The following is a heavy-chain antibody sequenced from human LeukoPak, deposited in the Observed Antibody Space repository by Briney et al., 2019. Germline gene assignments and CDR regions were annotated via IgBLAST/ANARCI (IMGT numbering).Heavy chain of an antibody. CDR3: ARWRGSTSERSDY. D-gene: IGHD2-2*01. CDR2: IKQDGSAK. V-gene: IGHV3-7*01. Sequence: PGGSLRLSCTASGFTLSDYWMTWVRQAPGKGLEWVANIKQDGSAKYYVDSVKGRFTISRDNAKNSLYLQMDSLRVEDTATYYCARWRGSTSERSDYWGQGTLVTVPS. J-gene: IGHJ4*02. CDR1: GFTLSDYW.